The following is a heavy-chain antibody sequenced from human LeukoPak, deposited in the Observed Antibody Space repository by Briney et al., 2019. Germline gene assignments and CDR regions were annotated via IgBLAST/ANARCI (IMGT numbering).Heavy chain of an antibody. V-gene: IGHV3-33*06. D-gene: IGHD6-13*01. CDR2: IWYDGSNK. CDR1: GFTFSSYG. CDR3: AKGAAAAGTTPDY. J-gene: IGHJ4*02. Sequence: GRSLRLSCAASGFTFSSYGMHWVRQAPGKGLEWVAVIWYDGSNKYYADSVKGRFTISRDNSKNTLYLQMNSLRAEHTAVYYCAKGAAAAGTTPDYWGQGTLVTVSS.